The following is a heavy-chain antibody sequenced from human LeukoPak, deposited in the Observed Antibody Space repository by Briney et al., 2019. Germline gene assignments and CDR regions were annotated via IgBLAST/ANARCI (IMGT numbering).Heavy chain of an antibody. CDR1: GYTFTSYY. J-gene: IGHJ5*02. CDR3: ARSRGYYYGSGSYYESFIP. CDR2: INPSGGST. V-gene: IGHV1-46*01. D-gene: IGHD3-10*01. Sequence: ASVKVSCKASGYTFTSYYMHWVRQAPGQGLEWMGIINPSGGSTSYAQKFQGRVTMTRDMSTSTVYMELSSLRSEDTAVYYCARSRGYYYGSGSYYESFIPWGQGTLVTVSS.